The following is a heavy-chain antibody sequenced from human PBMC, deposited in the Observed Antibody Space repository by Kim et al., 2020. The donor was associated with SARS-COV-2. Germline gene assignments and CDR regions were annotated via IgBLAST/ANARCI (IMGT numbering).Heavy chain of an antibody. CDR3: AKDVWDYSGMGA. CDR2: ISHDGTSS. D-gene: IGHD1-26*01. J-gene: IGHJ6*02. V-gene: IGHV3-23*01. CDR1: GFSFSSCA. Sequence: GGSLRLSCAASGFSFSSCAMTWVRQAPGKGLEWVSSISHDGTSSHYAHSVKGRFTISRDDSKNTLYLQLNSLRGEDTALYYCAKDVWDYSGMGAWGQGTTVTVSS.